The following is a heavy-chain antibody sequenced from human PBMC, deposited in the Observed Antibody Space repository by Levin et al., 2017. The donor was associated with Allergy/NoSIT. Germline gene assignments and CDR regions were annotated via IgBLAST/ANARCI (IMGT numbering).Heavy chain of an antibody. Sequence: HGESLKISCQGSGYNFPNYWIAWVRQMPGRGLQWMGIIFPGNSDVRYSPSFRGQVTISADTSVSTAYLQWGSLRASDTATYYCASPIVSDSQGGLDMWGQGTMVTVSS. J-gene: IGHJ3*02. CDR2: IFPGNSDV. V-gene: IGHV5-51*01. CDR1: GYNFPNYW. D-gene: IGHD2-21*01. CDR3: ASPIVSDSQGGLDM.